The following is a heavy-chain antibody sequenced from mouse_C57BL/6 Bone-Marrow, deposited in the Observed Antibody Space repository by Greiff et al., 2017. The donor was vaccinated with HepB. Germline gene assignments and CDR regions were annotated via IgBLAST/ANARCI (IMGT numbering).Heavy chain of an antibody. Sequence: EVQLVESGGGLVKPGGSLKLSCAASGFTFSSYTMSWVRQTPEKRLEWVATISGGGGNTYYPDSVKGRFTISRDNAKNTLYLQMSSLRSEDTALYYCARRPPGAYWGQGTLVTVSA. CDR1: GFTFSSYT. CDR2: ISGGGGNT. CDR3: ARRPPGAY. J-gene: IGHJ3*01. D-gene: IGHD3-1*01. V-gene: IGHV5-9*01.